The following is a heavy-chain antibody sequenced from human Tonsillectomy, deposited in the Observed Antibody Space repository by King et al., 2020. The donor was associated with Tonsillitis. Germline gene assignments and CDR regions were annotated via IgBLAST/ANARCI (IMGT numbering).Heavy chain of an antibody. V-gene: IGHV3-74*01. Sequence: VQLVESGGGLVQPGGSLRLSCAASGFTFSSYWMNWVRQVPGKGLVWVSRINTDGSSTSYADSVKGRLTISRDNAKNTLYLQMNSLRAEDTAVYYCARESYGDYGIGLGGPDYWGQGTLVTVSS. J-gene: IGHJ4*02. CDR1: GFTFSSYW. CDR3: ARESYGDYGIGLGGPDY. CDR2: INTDGSST. D-gene: IGHD4-17*01.